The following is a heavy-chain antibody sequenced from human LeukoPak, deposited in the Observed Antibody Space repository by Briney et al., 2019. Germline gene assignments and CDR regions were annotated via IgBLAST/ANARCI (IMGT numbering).Heavy chain of an antibody. CDR2: IIPILGIA. CDR1: GGTFSSYA. V-gene: IGHV1-69*04. J-gene: IGHJ4*02. Sequence: SVKVSCKASGGTFSSYAISWVRQAPGQGLEWMGRIIPILGIANYAQKFQGRVTITADKSTSTAYMELSSLRSEDTAVYYCARDRLGSPAFDYWGQGTLVTVSS. CDR3: ARDRLGSPAFDY. D-gene: IGHD1-1*01.